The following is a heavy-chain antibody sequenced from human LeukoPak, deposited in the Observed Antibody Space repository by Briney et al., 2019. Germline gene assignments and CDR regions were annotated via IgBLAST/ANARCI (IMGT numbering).Heavy chain of an antibody. CDR3: ARVGTIFGVVIIPTTSPFDY. Sequence: EASVKVSCKASGYTFTGYYMHWVRQAPGQGLEWMGRINPNSGGTNYAQKLQGRVTMTTDTSQSTAYMELRSLRSDDTAVYYCARVGTIFGVVIIPTTSPFDYWGQGTLVTVSS. V-gene: IGHV1-2*06. D-gene: IGHD3-3*01. J-gene: IGHJ4*02. CDR1: GYTFTGYY. CDR2: INPNSGGT.